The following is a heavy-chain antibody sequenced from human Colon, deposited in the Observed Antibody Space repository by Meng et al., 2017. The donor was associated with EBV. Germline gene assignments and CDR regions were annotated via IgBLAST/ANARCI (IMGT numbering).Heavy chain of an antibody. J-gene: IGHJ4*02. V-gene: IGHV4-39*07. Sequence: QVQLQQWGAGLLTPPETPSLTCAVSGDSISSSNYYWGWIRQPPGKGLEWIGSGSTYYNPSLKSRVSISVDTSKNQFSLKLTSVTAADTAVYYCVLAGIIMPTFDYWRQGTLINVSS. CDR3: VLAGIIMPTFDY. CDR1: GDSISSSNYY. D-gene: IGHD3-10*01. CDR2: SGST.